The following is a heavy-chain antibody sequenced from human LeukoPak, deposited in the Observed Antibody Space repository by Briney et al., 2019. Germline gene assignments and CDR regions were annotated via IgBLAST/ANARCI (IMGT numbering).Heavy chain of an antibody. CDR3: ARRGGTREWFDP. J-gene: IGHJ5*02. CDR2: IYPGDSDT. CDR1: GYSFTTYW. Sequence: GESLKISCKGSGYSFTTYWIGWVRQMPGKGLEWMGTIYPGDSDTRYSPSFKGQVTISADKSINTAYLQWSSLKASDTAIYYCARRGGTREWFDPWGQGTLVTVSS. D-gene: IGHD1-1*01. V-gene: IGHV5-51*01.